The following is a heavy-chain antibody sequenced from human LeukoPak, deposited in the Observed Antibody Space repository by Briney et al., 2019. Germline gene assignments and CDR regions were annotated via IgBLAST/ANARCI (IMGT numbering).Heavy chain of an antibody. V-gene: IGHV4-34*01. CDR1: GGSFSGYY. CDR2: INHSGST. CDR3: ARVSSGWGKLSVDY. D-gene: IGHD6-19*01. Sequence: SETLSLTCAVYGGSFSGYYWSWIRQPPGKGLEWIGEINHSGSTNYNPSLKSRVTISVDTFKNQFSLKLSSVTAADTAVYYCARVSSGWGKLSVDYWGQGTLVTVSS. J-gene: IGHJ4*02.